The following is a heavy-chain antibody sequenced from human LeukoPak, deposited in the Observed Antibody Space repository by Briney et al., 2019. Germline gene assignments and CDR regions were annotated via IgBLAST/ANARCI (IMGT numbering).Heavy chain of an antibody. CDR3: ARASYSYDINGWVPFDY. Sequence: SETLSLTCTVSGGPISSYYWSWIRQPAGKGLEWIGRIYTSGSTNYNPSLKSRVTISGDTSKNQFSLRLSSVTAADTAVYYCARASYSYDINGWVPFDYWGQGTLVTVSS. J-gene: IGHJ4*02. D-gene: IGHD3-22*01. CDR2: IYTSGST. CDR1: GGPISSYY. V-gene: IGHV4-4*07.